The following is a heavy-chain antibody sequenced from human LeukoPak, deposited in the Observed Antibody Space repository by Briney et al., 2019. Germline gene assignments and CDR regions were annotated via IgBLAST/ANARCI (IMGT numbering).Heavy chain of an antibody. CDR2: ISGCGGST. V-gene: IGHV3-23*01. D-gene: IGHD5-18*01. J-gene: IGHJ4*02. CDR1: GFTFSSCA. CDR3: AKARQGYSYDYFDY. Sequence: GGSLRLSCAASGFTFSSCAMSWVRQAPGKGLEWVSAISGCGGSTYYADSVKGRFTISRDNSKNTLYLQMNSLRAEDTAVYYCAKARQGYSYDYFDYWGQGTLVTVSS.